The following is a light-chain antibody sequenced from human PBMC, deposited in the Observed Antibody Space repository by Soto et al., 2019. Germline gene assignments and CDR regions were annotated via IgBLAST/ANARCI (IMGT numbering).Light chain of an antibody. CDR1: SSDVGGYDY. Sequence: QSALPQPASVSGSPGQSITISCTGTSSDVGGYDYVSWYQQPPGKAPKLIIYDVSDRPSGVSSRFSGSKSGNTAFLTISGLQDEDEADYYCISYSSSSTYVFGTGTKVTVL. V-gene: IGLV2-14*01. CDR3: ISYSSSSTYV. J-gene: IGLJ1*01. CDR2: DVS.